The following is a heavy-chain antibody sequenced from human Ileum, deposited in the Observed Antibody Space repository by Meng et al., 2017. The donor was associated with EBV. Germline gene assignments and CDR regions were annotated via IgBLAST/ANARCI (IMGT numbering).Heavy chain of an antibody. CDR3: ARGGDSSGWYWYFDY. Sequence: QVMLWQFWDGVKKPGSSVMVSCKRAEGTCSRYSISWVRQAPGQGLEWMGGIIPPFDTANYAQKFQGRVTITADKSTGTAYMELSSLRSEDTAIYYCARGGDSSGWYWYFDYWGQGTLVTVSS. D-gene: IGHD6-19*01. V-gene: IGHV1-69*06. CDR2: IIPPFDTA. CDR1: EGTCSRYS. J-gene: IGHJ4*02.